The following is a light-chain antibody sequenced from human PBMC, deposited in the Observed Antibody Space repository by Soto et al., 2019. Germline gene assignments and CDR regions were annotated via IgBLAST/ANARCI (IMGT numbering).Light chain of an antibody. Sequence: QSALTQPASVSGSPGQSITIPCTGISSDVGSSDLVSWYQQHPGRAPKLMIYEASKRPSGVFNRFSGSKSGNTASLTISGLQAEDEADYYCCSYSGSITWVFGGGTKLTVL. CDR3: CSYSGSITWV. CDR1: SSDVGSSDL. V-gene: IGLV2-23*01. J-gene: IGLJ3*02. CDR2: EAS.